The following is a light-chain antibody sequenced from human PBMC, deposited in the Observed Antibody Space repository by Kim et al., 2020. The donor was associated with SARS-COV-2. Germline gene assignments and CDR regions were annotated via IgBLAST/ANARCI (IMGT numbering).Light chain of an antibody. J-gene: IGLJ1*01. V-gene: IGLV3-21*04. CDR1: NIGSKS. CDR3: QVWDSSSDHRGV. Sequence: PGKTDRVTCWGNNIGSKSVHWYQQKPGQAPVLVIYYDSDRPSGIPERFSGSNSGNTATLTISRVEAGDEADYYCQVWDSSSDHRGVFGSGTKVTVL. CDR2: YDS.